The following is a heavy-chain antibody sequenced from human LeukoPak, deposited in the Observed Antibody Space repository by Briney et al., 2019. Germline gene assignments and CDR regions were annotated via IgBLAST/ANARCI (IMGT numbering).Heavy chain of an antibody. CDR2: VSWNSGSI. Sequence: QTGGSLRLSCAASGFTFDDYAMHWVRQAPGKGLEWVSGVSWNSGSIGYADSVKGRFTISRDNAKNSLYLQMNSLRAEDTALYYCAKASLNDYGDYYDYWGQGTLVTVSS. V-gene: IGHV3-9*01. CDR1: GFTFDDYA. D-gene: IGHD4-17*01. J-gene: IGHJ4*02. CDR3: AKASLNDYGDYYDY.